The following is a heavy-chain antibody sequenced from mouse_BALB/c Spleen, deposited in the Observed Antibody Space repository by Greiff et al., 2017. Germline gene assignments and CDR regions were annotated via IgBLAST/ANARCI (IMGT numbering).Heavy chain of an antibody. J-gene: IGHJ2*01. CDR3: ARHTKGGTTRGYFDY. CDR2: ISSGGSYT. V-gene: IGHV5-9-3*01. Sequence: EVQGVESGGGLVKPGGSLKLSCAASGFTFSSYAMSWVRQTPEKRLEWVATISSGGSYTYYPDSVKGRFTISRDNAKNTLYLQMSSLRSEDTAMYYCARHTKGGTTRGYFDYWGQGTTLTVSS. D-gene: IGHD2-14*01. CDR1: GFTFSSYA.